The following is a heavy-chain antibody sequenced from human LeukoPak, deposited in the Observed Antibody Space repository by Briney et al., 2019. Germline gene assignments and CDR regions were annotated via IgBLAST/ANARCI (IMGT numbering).Heavy chain of an antibody. J-gene: IGHJ6*02. V-gene: IGHV3-23*01. D-gene: IGHD1-26*01. CDR2: ISGSGGST. CDR3: SFIVGSTGGYGMDV. Sequence: GGSLRLSCAASGFTFSSYAMSWVRQAPGKGLEWVSAISGSGGSTYYADSVKGRFTISRDNSKNTLYLQMNSLRAEDTAVYYCSFIVGSTGGYGMDVWGQGTTVTVSS. CDR1: GFTFSSYA.